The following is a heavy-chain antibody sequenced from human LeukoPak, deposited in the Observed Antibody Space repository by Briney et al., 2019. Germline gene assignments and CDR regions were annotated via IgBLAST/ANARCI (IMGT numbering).Heavy chain of an antibody. CDR3: AVTVAGDDWDY. D-gene: IGHD6-19*01. CDR2: ISSSSSYI. V-gene: IGHV3-21*01. CDR1: GFTFSSYS. Sequence: GGSLKLSCAASGFTFSSYSMNWVRQAPGKGLEWVSSISSSSSYIYYADSVKGRFTISRDNAKNSLYLQMNSLRAEDTAVYYCAVTVAGDDWDYWGQGTLVTVSS. J-gene: IGHJ4*02.